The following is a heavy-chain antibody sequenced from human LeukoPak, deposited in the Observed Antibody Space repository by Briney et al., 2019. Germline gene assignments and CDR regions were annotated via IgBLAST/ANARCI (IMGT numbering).Heavy chain of an antibody. CDR3: AKDDSGTRFDY. CDR2: ISGSGGST. V-gene: IGHV3-23*01. J-gene: IGHJ4*02. CDR1: GFTFSSYA. D-gene: IGHD5-12*01. Sequence: GGSLRLSCAASGFTFSSYAMSWVRQAPWKGLEWVSVISGSGGSTYYADSVKGRFTISRDNSKNTLYLQMNSLRAEDTAVYYCAKDDSGTRFDYWGQGTLVTVSS.